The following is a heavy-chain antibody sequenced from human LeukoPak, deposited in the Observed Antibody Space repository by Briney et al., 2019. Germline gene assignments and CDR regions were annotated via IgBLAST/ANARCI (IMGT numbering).Heavy chain of an antibody. V-gene: IGHV3-23*01. CDR3: AKVFKYDSSGSDVYYFDY. J-gene: IGHJ4*02. Sequence: PGGSLRLSCAASGFTFSSYAMSWVRQAPGKGLEWISVISGSGGSTYYADSVKGRFTISRDNSKNTLYVQVNSLRAEDTAVYFCAKVFKYDSSGSDVYYFDYWGQGTLVTVSP. CDR1: GFTFSSYA. CDR2: ISGSGGST. D-gene: IGHD3-22*01.